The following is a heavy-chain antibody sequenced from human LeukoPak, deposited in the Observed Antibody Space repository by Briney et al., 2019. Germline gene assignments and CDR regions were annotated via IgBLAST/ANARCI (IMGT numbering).Heavy chain of an antibody. Sequence: GGSLRLSCAASGFTVGSNYMGWVRQAPGKGLEWVSVIYPGGTTYYPDSVKGRFTISRDNSKNTLFLQMDSLRAEDTAVYYCARLAVAYFDSWGQGTLVSVSS. CDR1: GFTVGSNY. CDR3: ARLAVAYFDS. D-gene: IGHD6-19*01. V-gene: IGHV3-66*04. J-gene: IGHJ4*02. CDR2: IYPGGTT.